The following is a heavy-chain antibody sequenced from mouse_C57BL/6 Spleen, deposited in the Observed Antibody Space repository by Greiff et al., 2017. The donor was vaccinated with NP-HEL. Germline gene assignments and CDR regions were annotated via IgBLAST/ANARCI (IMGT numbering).Heavy chain of an antibody. V-gene: IGHV1-55*01. CDR2: IYPGSGST. CDR1: GYTFTSYW. Sequence: QVQLQQPGAELVKPGASVKMSCKASGYTFTSYWITWVKQRPGQGLEWIGDIYPGSGSTNYNEKFKSKATLTVDTSSSTAYMQLSSLTSEDSAVYYCARLGTTVVAHYCDYWGQGTTLTVSS. D-gene: IGHD1-1*01. CDR3: ARLGTTVVAHYCDY. J-gene: IGHJ2*01.